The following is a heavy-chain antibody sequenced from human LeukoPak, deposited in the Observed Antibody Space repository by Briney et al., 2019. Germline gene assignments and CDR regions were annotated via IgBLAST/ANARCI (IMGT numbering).Heavy chain of an antibody. J-gene: IGHJ6*02. Sequence: SETLSLTCTVSGGSVSSGSYYWSWIRQPPGKGLEWIGYIYYSGSTNYNPSLKSRVTISVDTSKNQFSLKLSSVTAADTAVYYCARDNWNYGSSMDVWGQGTTVTVSS. CDR3: ARDNWNYGSSMDV. CDR2: IYYSGST. V-gene: IGHV4-61*01. D-gene: IGHD1-7*01. CDR1: GGSVSSGSYY.